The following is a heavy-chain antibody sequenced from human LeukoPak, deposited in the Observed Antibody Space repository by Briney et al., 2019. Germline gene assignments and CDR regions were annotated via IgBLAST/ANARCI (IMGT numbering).Heavy chain of an antibody. J-gene: IGHJ4*02. V-gene: IGHV4-59*03. CDR2: IYYNGGT. CDR3: AAFDGYNFRVDY. Sequence: SETLSLTCPVPTGSISNYYWTWIRQPPGKGLEWLGYIYYNGGTTYNPSLKSRVTISIDTSVHQFSLNLSSVTAADTAVYYCAAFDGYNFRVDYWGQGTLVTVSS. D-gene: IGHD5-24*01. CDR1: TGSISNYY.